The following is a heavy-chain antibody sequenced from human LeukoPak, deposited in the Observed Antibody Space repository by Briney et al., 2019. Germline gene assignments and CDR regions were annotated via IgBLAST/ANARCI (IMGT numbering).Heavy chain of an antibody. Sequence: SETLSLTCTVSGDSISSSNYYWGWIRQPPGKGLEWIGSICYSGTTYYNPSLKSRVTISVDTSKNQFSLKLSSVTAADTAVYYCARDSRKVGNWKPPNWFDPWGQGTLVTVSS. V-gene: IGHV4-39*07. CDR3: ARDSRKVGNWKPPNWFDP. CDR2: ICYSGTT. J-gene: IGHJ5*02. CDR1: GDSISSSNYY. D-gene: IGHD1-20*01.